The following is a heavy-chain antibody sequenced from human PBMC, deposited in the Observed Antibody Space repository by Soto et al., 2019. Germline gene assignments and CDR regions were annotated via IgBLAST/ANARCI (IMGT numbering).Heavy chain of an antibody. V-gene: IGHV3-21*01. CDR2: ISSNSAYI. CDR1: GFTFRSFT. J-gene: IGHJ5*02. D-gene: IGHD6-19*01. Sequence: PGGSLRLSCAASGFTFRSFTMNWVRQAPGKGLEWVSTISSNSAYIYYTDALRGRFTISRDNSKNTLYLQMNSLRAEDTAVYYCARDSQWLVHNWFDPWGQGTLVTVSS. CDR3: ARDSQWLVHNWFDP.